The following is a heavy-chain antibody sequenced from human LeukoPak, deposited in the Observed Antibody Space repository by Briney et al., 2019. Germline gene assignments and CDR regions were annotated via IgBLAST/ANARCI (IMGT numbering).Heavy chain of an antibody. Sequence: SETLSPTCAVYGGSFSGYYWSWIRQPPGKGLEWIGEINHSGSTNYNPSLKSRVTISVDTSKNQFSLKLSSVTAADTAVYYCARAAGLRGYSYGPRLQHWGQGTLVTVSS. CDR1: GGSFSGYY. V-gene: IGHV4-34*01. J-gene: IGHJ1*01. D-gene: IGHD5-18*01. CDR2: INHSGST. CDR3: ARAAGLRGYSYGPRLQH.